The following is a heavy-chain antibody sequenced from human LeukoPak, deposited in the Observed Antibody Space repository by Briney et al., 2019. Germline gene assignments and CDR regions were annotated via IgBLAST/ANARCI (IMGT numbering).Heavy chain of an antibody. D-gene: IGHD5-12*01. J-gene: IGHJ3*02. V-gene: IGHV3-21*01. CDR1: GLTFSSYS. CDR3: ARGRGSCYMTGCRGYSGYDSGPDAFDI. CDR2: ISSSSSYI. Sequence: GGSLRLSCAASGLTFSSYSMNWVRQAPGKGLEWVSSISSSSSYISYADSVEGRFTISRDNAKNSLYLQMNSLRAEDTAVYYCARGRGSCYMTGCRGYSGYDSGPDAFDIWGQGTMVTVSS.